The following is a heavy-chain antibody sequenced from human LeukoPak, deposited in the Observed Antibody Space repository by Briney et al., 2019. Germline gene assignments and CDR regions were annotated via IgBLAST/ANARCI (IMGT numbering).Heavy chain of an antibody. D-gene: IGHD2-21*02. Sequence: PGGSLRLSCAASGFMFSSYWMSWVRQAPGKGLEWVANIKQDGSEKYYVDSVKGRFTISRDYAKNSLFLQMNSLRAEDTAVYYCARGSPQASGGDDYNSKWGQGTLVTVSS. CDR3: ARGSPQASGGDDYNSK. J-gene: IGHJ4*02. V-gene: IGHV3-7*03. CDR2: IKQDGSEK. CDR1: GFMFSSYW.